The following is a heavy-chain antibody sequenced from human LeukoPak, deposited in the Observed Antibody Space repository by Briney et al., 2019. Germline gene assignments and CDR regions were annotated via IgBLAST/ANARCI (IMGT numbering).Heavy chain of an antibody. CDR3: ATQWKYYYDSSGYPFDY. D-gene: IGHD3-22*01. J-gene: IGHJ4*02. CDR2: FDPEDGET. V-gene: IGHV1-24*01. Sequence: ASVKVSCKVSGYTLTELSMHWVRQAPGEGLEWMGGFDPEDGETIYAQKFQGRVTMTEDTSTDTAYMELSSLRSEDTAVYYCATQWKYYYDSSGYPFDYWGQGTLVTVSS. CDR1: GYTLTELS.